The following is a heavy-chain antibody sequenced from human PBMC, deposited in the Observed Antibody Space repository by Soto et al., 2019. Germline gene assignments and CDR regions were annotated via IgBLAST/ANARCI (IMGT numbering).Heavy chain of an antibody. J-gene: IGHJ4*02. D-gene: IGHD5-12*01. CDR2: ISSSSTYT. CDR3: ARDSHGYSGYDLYNY. CDR1: GFTFSDYY. Sequence: VGSLRLSCAASGFTFSDYYMSWIRQAPGKGLEWVSYISSSSTYTNYADSVKGRFTISRDNAKNSLYLQMNSLRAEDTALYYCARDSHGYSGYDLYNYWGQGTLVTV. V-gene: IGHV3-11*06.